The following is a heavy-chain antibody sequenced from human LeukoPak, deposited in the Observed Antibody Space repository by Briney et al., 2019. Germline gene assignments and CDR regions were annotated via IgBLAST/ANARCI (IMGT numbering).Heavy chain of an antibody. V-gene: IGHV4-34*01. CDR2: INHSGST. CDR1: GGSFSGYY. CDR3: ARIDSYYYDSRDAFDI. Sequence: SETLSLTCAVYGGSFSGYYWSWIRQPPGKGQEWIGEINHSGSTNYNPSLKSRVTISVDTSKNQFSLKLSSVTAADTAVYYCARIDSYYYDSRDAFDIWGQGTMVTVSS. J-gene: IGHJ3*02. D-gene: IGHD3-22*01.